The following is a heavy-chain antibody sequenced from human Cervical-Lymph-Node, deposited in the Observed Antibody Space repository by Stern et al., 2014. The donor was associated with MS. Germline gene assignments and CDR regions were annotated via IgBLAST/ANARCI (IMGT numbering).Heavy chain of an antibody. CDR3: ARATSDYIWGSYRYLDY. Sequence: VQLVQSGAEVKKPGSSVKVSCKASGGTFSSYTIGWVRQAPGQGLEWMGGIIPSVCIANYADKFQGRVTIPADESTSTAYMDLSTLRSEDTAVYYCARATSDYIWGSYRYLDYWGQGTQVTVSS. CDR2: IIPSVCIA. D-gene: IGHD3-16*02. V-gene: IGHV1-69*01. CDR1: GGTFSSYT. J-gene: IGHJ4*02.